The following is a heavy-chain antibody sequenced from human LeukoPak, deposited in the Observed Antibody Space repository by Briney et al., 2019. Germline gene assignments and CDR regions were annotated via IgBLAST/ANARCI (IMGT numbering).Heavy chain of an antibody. J-gene: IGHJ4*02. Sequence: GGSLRLSCAASGFTFSSYGMHWVRQAPGKGPEWVAVIWYDGSNKYYADSVKGRFTISRDNSKNTLYLQMNSLRAEDTAVYYCARGRHTTVVIEKGYYFDYWGQGTLVTVSS. CDR2: IWYDGSNK. CDR3: ARGRHTTVVIEKGYYFDY. CDR1: GFTFSSYG. D-gene: IGHD4-23*01. V-gene: IGHV3-33*01.